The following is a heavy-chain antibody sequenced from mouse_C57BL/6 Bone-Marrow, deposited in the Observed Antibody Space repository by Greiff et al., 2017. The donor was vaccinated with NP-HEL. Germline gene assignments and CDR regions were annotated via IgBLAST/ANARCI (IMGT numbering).Heavy chain of an antibody. CDR2: INPYNGGT. D-gene: IGHD1-1*01. J-gene: IGHJ1*03. CDR1: GYTFTDYY. V-gene: IGHV1-19*01. CDR3: AGGGSSYDWYFDV. Sequence: VQLQQSGPVLVKPGASVKMSCKASGYTFTDYYMNWVKQSHGKSLEWIGVINPYNGGTSYNQKFKGKATLTVDKSSSTAYMELNSLRSEDSEVYYCAGGGSSYDWYFDVWGTGTTVTVSS.